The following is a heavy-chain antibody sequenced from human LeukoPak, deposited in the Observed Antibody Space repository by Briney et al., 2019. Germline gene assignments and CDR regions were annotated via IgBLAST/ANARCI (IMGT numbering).Heavy chain of an antibody. Sequence: SETLSLACTVSGGSINSDGYYWSWIRQHPGKGLEWIGYISYSGSTYSNPSLESRVTMSADTSKNQFSLNLSSVTAADTAVYYCATEKGGKTRWGQGALVTVSS. J-gene: IGHJ4*02. CDR3: ATEKGGKTR. V-gene: IGHV4-31*03. CDR1: GGSINSDGYY. D-gene: IGHD4-23*01. CDR2: ISYSGST.